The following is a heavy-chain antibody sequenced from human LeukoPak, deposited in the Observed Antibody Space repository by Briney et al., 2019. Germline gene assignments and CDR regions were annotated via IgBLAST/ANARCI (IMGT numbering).Heavy chain of an antibody. J-gene: IGHJ5*02. V-gene: IGHV4-39*07. CDR2: VHHTGRA. CDR1: GDSISGSNYH. CDR3: AREPDA. Sequence: SETLSLTCTVSGDSISGSNYHWGWIRQPPGKGLEWLGTVHHTGRAFYNPSLRGRTTVSVDTSKDQFSLKLTSVTAADTAVYYCAREPDAWGQGTLVTVSS.